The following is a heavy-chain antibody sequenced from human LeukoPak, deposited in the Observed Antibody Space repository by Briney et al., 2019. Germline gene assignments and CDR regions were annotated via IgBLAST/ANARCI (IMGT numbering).Heavy chain of an antibody. CDR2: INPRSGVT. CDR3: ARDSGPFLFDS. J-gene: IGHJ5*01. CDR1: GYSFTGYY. Sequence: ASVKVSCKSSGYSFTGYYIHWVRQAPGQGLEWMGWINPRSGVTFYAQKFQDRVSMTRDTSINTDYMELGNLKSDDTAVFFCARDSGPFLFDSWGQGTLVIVSS. D-gene: IGHD1-26*01. V-gene: IGHV1-2*02.